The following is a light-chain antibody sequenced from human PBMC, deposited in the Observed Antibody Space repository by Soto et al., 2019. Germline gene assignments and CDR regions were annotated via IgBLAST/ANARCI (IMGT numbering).Light chain of an antibody. CDR1: QSVSSSY. J-gene: IGKJ2*01. CDR3: QQYGSSPQT. Sequence: EIVLTQSPGTLSLSPGERATLSCRASQSVSSSYLAWYQQKPGQAPRRLIYGASSRATGIPDRFSGSGSGTDFTLTIRRLEPEDFAVYYCQQYGSSPQTFGQGTKLEIK. V-gene: IGKV3-20*01. CDR2: GAS.